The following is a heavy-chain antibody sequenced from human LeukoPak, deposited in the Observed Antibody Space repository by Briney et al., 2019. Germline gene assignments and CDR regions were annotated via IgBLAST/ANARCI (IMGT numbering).Heavy chain of an antibody. CDR1: GYTFTGYY. D-gene: IGHD3-22*01. CDR2: INPNSGGT. Sequence: ASVKVSCKASGYTFTGYYMHWVRQAPGQGLEWMGWINPNSGGTNYAQKFQGRVTMTRDTSISTAYMELSRLRSDDTAVYYCARVYDTSGYYGGYYYYYYMDVWGKGTTVTISS. CDR3: ARVYDTSGYYGGYYYYYYMDV. V-gene: IGHV1-2*02. J-gene: IGHJ6*03.